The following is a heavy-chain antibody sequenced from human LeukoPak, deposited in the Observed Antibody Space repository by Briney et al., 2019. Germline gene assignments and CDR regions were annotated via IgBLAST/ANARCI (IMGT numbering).Heavy chain of an antibody. V-gene: IGHV3-21*01. J-gene: IGHJ4*02. CDR1: GFTVSSNY. D-gene: IGHD3-10*01. CDR3: ARASPMYYYGSGSYYGDFDY. Sequence: GGSLRLSCAASGFTVSSNYMSWVRQAPGKGLEWVSSISSSSSYIYYADSVKGRFTISRDNAKNSLYLQMNSLRAEDTAVYYCARASPMYYYGSGSYYGDFDYWGQGTLVTVSS. CDR2: ISSSSSYI.